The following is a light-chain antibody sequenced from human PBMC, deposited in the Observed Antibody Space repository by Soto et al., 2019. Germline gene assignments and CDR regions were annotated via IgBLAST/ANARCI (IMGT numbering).Light chain of an antibody. CDR2: GAS. CDR1: ETVATN. V-gene: IGKV3-15*01. CDR3: QQYFKWPPMT. Sequence: EVLMTQSPATLSLSQGERATLSCWASETVATNLAWYQQKPGQAPRLLISGASTRAAGISDRFRGSGSGTEFTLTISSLRSEDSAIYYCQQYFKWPPMTFGQGTKVEI. J-gene: IGKJ1*01.